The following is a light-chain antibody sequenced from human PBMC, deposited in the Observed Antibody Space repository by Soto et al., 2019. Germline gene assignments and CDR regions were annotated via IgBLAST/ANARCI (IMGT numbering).Light chain of an antibody. CDR1: QSVSSW. CDR2: DAS. CDR3: QKYETFSGT. J-gene: IGKJ1*01. Sequence: DIQMTQSPSTLSASVLYIVTITFRASQSVSSWLAWYQQKPGEAPKLLIYDASALPRGVPSRFSGSGSGTKFTLTIASLQPDDFATYYCQKYETFSGTFGPGTKVDIK. V-gene: IGKV1-5*01.